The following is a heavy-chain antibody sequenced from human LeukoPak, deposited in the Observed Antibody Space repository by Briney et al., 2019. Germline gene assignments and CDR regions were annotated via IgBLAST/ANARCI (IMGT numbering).Heavy chain of an antibody. CDR2: ISGSGGTI. CDR1: GFTLSDYY. Sequence: GGSLRLSCAASGFTLSDYYMSWIRQAPGKGLEWVSYISGSGGTINYADSVKGRFTISRDNARNSVSLLINSLRVDDTAVYYCVRDSSSRSSGIFDYWGQGALVTVSS. J-gene: IGHJ4*02. CDR3: VRDSSSRSSGIFDY. D-gene: IGHD6-6*01. V-gene: IGHV3-11*04.